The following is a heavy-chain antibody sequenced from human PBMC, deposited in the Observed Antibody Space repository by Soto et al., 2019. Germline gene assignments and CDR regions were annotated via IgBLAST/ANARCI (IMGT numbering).Heavy chain of an antibody. CDR3: AKLGSACGRTSCYYYYYHMDV. Sequence: EVQLLESGGGLVQPGGPLRLSCSASGFTFSSYAMSWVRQAPGKGLEWVSGISGSGGRTFYADSVKGRFTISRDNSKNTLYLQMNSVRAEDTVVKYCAKLGSACGRTSCYYYYYHMDVWGKGTTVTVSS. CDR1: GFTFSSYA. J-gene: IGHJ6*03. D-gene: IGHD2-2*01. CDR2: ISGSGGRT. V-gene: IGHV3-23*01.